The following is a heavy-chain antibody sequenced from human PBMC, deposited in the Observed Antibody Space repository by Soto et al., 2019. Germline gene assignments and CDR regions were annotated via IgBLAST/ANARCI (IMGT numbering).Heavy chain of an antibody. CDR2: ISAYNGNT. Sequence: QVQLVQSGAEVKKPGASVKVSCKASGYTFTSYGISWVRQAPGQGLEWMGWISAYNGNTNYAQKLQGRVTMTTDTSTSTAYRELRSLGADDTAVYYCARVLTAAGFAYWGQGTRVTVSS. V-gene: IGHV1-18*01. CDR1: GYTFTSYG. J-gene: IGHJ4*02. CDR3: ARVLTAAGFAY. D-gene: IGHD6-13*01.